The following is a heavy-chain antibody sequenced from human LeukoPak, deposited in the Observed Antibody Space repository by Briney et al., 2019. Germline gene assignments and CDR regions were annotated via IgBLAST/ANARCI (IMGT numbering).Heavy chain of an antibody. Sequence: GGSLRLSCAASGFIFTDYGFHWVRQTPGKGLEWVAAICSDATNMYYGNSVKGRFFIQRDDFQNTVYLEMSSLRAEDTAVYYCAKDAQRGFDYSNSFQYWGQGSLVTVSS. CDR2: ICSDATNM. J-gene: IGHJ4*02. CDR3: AKDAQRGFDYSNSFQY. D-gene: IGHD4-11*01. V-gene: IGHV3-33*06. CDR1: GFIFTDYG.